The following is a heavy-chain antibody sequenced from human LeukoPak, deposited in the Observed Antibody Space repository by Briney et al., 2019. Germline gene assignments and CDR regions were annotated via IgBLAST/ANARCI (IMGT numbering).Heavy chain of an antibody. CDR2: IYYSGST. V-gene: IGHV4-30-4*08. D-gene: IGHD3-10*01. CDR3: ARDPWGWFGEGGFDY. Sequence: SQTLSLTCTVSGGSISSGDYYWRWIRQPPGKGLEWIGYIYYSGSTYYNPSLKSRVTISVDTSKNQFSLKLSSVTGADTAVYYCARDPWGWFGEGGFDYWGQGTLVTVSS. CDR1: GGSISSGDYY. J-gene: IGHJ4*02.